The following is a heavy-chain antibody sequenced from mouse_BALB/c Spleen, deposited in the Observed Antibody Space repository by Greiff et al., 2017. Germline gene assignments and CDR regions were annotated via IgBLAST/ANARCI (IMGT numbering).Heavy chain of an antibody. CDR2: IYYSGTI. Sequence: EVKLMESGPGLVKPSQTVSLTCTVTGISITTGNYRWSWIRQFPGNKLEWIGYIYYSGTITYNPSLTSRTTITRDTSKNQFFLEMNSLTAEDTATYYCAREGGTTATAMDYWGQGTSVTVSS. D-gene: IGHD1-2*01. CDR3: AREGGTTATAMDY. J-gene: IGHJ4*01. V-gene: IGHV3-5*02. CDR1: GISITTGNYR.